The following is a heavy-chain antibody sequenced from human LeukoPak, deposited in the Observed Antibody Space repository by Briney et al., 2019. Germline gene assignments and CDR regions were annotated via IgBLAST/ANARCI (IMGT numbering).Heavy chain of an antibody. V-gene: IGHV3-21*01. Sequence: GGSLRLSCAASGFTFSNYNMNWVRQAPGKGLEWVSSISSSSSYIHYADSVKGRFTIPRDNAKNSLYLQMNSLRAEDTAVYYCARGYSSSWPDSWFDPWGQGTLVTVSS. CDR3: ARGYSSSWPDSWFDP. J-gene: IGHJ5*02. D-gene: IGHD6-13*01. CDR1: GFTFSNYN. CDR2: ISSSSSYI.